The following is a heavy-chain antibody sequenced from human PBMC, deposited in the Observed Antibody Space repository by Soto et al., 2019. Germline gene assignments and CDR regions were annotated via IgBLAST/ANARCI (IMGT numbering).Heavy chain of an antibody. V-gene: IGHV3-30*18. CDR2: ISYDGSNK. Sequence: SLRLSCAASGFTFSSYGMHWVRQAPGKGLEWVAVISYDGSNKYYADSVKGRFTISRDNSKNTLYLQMNSLRAEDTAVYYCAKRDSSGLFDYWGQGTLVTVSS. CDR3: AKRDSSGLFDY. J-gene: IGHJ4*02. CDR1: GFTFSSYG. D-gene: IGHD3-22*01.